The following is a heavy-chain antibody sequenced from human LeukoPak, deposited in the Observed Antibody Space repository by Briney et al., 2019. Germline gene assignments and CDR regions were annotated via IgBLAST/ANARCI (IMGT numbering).Heavy chain of an antibody. CDR3: ARGFYRRPADY. V-gene: IGHV4-34*01. D-gene: IGHD4-11*01. J-gene: IGHJ4*02. Sequence: SETLSLTCAVYGGSFSGYYWSWIRQPPGKGLEWIGEINHSGSTNYNPSLKSRVTTSVDTSKNQFSLKLSSVTAADTAVYYCARGFYRRPADYWGQGTLVTVSS. CDR1: GGSFSGYY. CDR2: INHSGST.